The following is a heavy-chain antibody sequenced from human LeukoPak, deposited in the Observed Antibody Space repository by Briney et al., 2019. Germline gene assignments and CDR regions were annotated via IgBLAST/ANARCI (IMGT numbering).Heavy chain of an antibody. CDR2: INPSGGST. CDR3: ARDLFGGGY. Sequence: GASVKVSCKASGYTFTNFYMHWVRQAPGQGLEWMGIINPSGGSTSYAQNFQGRVTMTRDMSTSTVYMELSSLRSEDTAVYYCARDLFGGGYWGQGTLVTVSS. J-gene: IGHJ4*02. V-gene: IGHV1-46*01. D-gene: IGHD3-16*01. CDR1: GYTFTNFY.